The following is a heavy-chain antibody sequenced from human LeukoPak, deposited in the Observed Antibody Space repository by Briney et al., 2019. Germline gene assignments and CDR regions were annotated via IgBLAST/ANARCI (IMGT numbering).Heavy chain of an antibody. CDR2: ISPSGGST. V-gene: IGHV1-46*03. D-gene: IGHD3-22*01. Sequence: ASVKVSCKASGYTFTSYYMHWVRQAPGQGLEWMGIISPSGGSTSYAQKFQGRVTMTRDTSTSTVYMELSSLRSEDTAVYYCVITMIVVAGSDYWGQGTLVTVSS. CDR1: GYTFTSYY. J-gene: IGHJ4*02. CDR3: VITMIVVAGSDY.